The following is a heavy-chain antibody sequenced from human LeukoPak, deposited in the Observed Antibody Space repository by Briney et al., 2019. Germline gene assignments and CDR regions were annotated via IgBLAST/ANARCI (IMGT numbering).Heavy chain of an antibody. Sequence: PSETLSLTCAVSGGSISSGGYSWSWIRQPPGKGLEWIGYIYYSGSTYYNPSLKSRVTISVDTSKNQFSLKLSSVTAADTAVYYCARHGVVGASFDYWGQGTLVTVSS. CDR1: GGSISSGGYS. V-gene: IGHV4-30-4*07. CDR3: ARHGVVGASFDY. CDR2: IYYSGST. J-gene: IGHJ4*02. D-gene: IGHD1-26*01.